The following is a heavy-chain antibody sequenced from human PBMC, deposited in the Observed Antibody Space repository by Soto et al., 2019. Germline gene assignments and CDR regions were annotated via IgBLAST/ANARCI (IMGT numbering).Heavy chain of an antibody. Sequence: GGSLRLSCAASGFTFSSYAMSWVRQAPGKGLEWVSAISGSGGSTYYADSVKGRFTISRDNSKNTLYLQMNSLRAEDTAVYYCASQGLSITGTTFGRHFDPWGQGTLVTVSS. V-gene: IGHV3-23*01. CDR2: ISGSGGST. D-gene: IGHD1-7*01. CDR3: ASQGLSITGTTFGRHFDP. CDR1: GFTFSSYA. J-gene: IGHJ5*02.